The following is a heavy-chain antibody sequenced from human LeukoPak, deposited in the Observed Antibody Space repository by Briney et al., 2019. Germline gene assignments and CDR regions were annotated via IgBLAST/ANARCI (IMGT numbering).Heavy chain of an antibody. J-gene: IGHJ4*02. CDR2: IYHRGNT. V-gene: IGHV4-4*02. D-gene: IGHD2-15*01. CDR3: ARRWWYQPNDY. CDR1: GGSISSSNW. Sequence: SGTLSLTCAVSGGSISSSNWWNWVRQTPGKGLEWIGEIYHRGNTHYNPSLKSRVTMSVDTSTNQFSLRVNSVTAADTAVYYCARRWWYQPNDYWGQGTLVTVSS.